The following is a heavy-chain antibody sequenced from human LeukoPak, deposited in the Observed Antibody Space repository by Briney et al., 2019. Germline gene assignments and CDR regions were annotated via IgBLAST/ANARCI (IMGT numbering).Heavy chain of an antibody. J-gene: IGHJ6*02. D-gene: IGHD3-22*01. CDR1: GYTFTSYY. Sequence: ASVKVSCKASGYTFTSYYMHWVRQAPGQGLEWMGIINPSGGSTSYAQKFQGRVTMTRDTSTSTVYMELSSLRSEDTAVYYCARDAQDYYDSSGYPPYYYGMDVWGQGTTVTVSS. CDR2: INPSGGST. CDR3: ARDAQDYYDSSGYPPYYYGMDV. V-gene: IGHV1-46*01.